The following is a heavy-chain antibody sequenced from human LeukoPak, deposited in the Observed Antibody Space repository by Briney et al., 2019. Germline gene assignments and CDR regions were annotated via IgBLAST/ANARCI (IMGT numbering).Heavy chain of an antibody. CDR2: IKQDGSEK. Sequence: GGSLRLSCAASGFTFSSYWMSWVRQAPGKGLEWVANIKQDGSEKYYVDSVKGRFTISRDNAKNSLYLQMNSLRAEDTAVYYCARSESSGYRWGFDPWGQGTLVTVSS. CDR3: ARSESSGYRWGFDP. J-gene: IGHJ5*02. D-gene: IGHD6-19*01. V-gene: IGHV3-7*03. CDR1: GFTFSSYW.